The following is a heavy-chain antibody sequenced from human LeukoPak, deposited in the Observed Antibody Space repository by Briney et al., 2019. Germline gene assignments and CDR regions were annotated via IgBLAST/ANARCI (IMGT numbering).Heavy chain of an antibody. CDR1: GFTFSDYY. V-gene: IGHV3-11*01. J-gene: IGHJ5*02. CDR3: ARDTSSGWSNWFDP. D-gene: IGHD6-19*01. Sequence: GGSLRLSCAASGFTFSDYYMSWIRQAPGKGLEWVSYISSSGSTIYYADSVKGRFTISRDNAKNSLYLQMSSLRAEDTAVYYCARDTSSGWSNWFDPWGQGTLVTVSS. CDR2: ISSSGSTI.